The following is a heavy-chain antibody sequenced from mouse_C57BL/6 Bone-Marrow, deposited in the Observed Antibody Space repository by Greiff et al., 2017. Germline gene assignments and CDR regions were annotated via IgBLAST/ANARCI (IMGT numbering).Heavy chain of an antibody. D-gene: IGHD3-2*02. CDR2: IYPRSGNT. Sequence: VQLQESGAELVRPGASVKLSCKASGYTFTSYGISWVKQRPGQGLEWIGEIYPRSGNTYYNEKFKGKATLTADKSSSTAYMELRSLTSEDSAVYVCARGRLRRLWFACWGQGSLVTDCA. J-gene: IGHJ3*01. CDR3: ARGRLRRLWFAC. CDR1: GYTFTSYG. V-gene: IGHV1-81*01.